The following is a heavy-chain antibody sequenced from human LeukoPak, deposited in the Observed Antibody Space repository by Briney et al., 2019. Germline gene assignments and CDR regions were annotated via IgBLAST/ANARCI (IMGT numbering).Heavy chain of an antibody. D-gene: IGHD6-19*01. CDR2: IYYSGST. CDR1: GGSISSYY. CDR3: ARVGSSGWYRLSMFDY. Sequence: SETLSLTCTVSGGSISSYYWSWIRQPPGKGLEWIGYIYYSGSTNYNPSLKSRVTISVDTSKNQFSLKLSSVAAADTAVYYCARVGSSGWYRLSMFDYWGQGTLVTVSS. V-gene: IGHV4-59*01. J-gene: IGHJ4*02.